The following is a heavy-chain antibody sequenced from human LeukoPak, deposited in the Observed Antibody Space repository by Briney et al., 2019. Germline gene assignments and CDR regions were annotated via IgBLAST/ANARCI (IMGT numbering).Heavy chain of an antibody. V-gene: IGHV3-30*01. CDR2: ISHDGSNK. CDR1: GFTFRTYA. J-gene: IGHJ6*03. CDR3: ARDAVSPYYYYMDV. Sequence: GRSLRLSCVASGFTFRTYAMHWVRQAPGKGLEWVTVISHDGSNKYYADSVRGQFTISRDTSKNTLYLQMNSLRAEDTAVYYCARDAVSPYYYYMDVWGKGTTVTVSS. D-gene: IGHD5/OR15-5a*01.